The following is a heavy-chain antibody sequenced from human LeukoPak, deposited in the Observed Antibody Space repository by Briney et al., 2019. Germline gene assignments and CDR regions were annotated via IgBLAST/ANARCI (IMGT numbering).Heavy chain of an antibody. CDR2: IWYDGSNK. J-gene: IGHJ4*02. V-gene: IGHV3-33*01. CDR3: AGDRATSYFDY. CDR1: GFTFRSHG. Sequence: QPGTSLRLSCAASGFTFRSHGMHWVRQAPGKGLEWVAFIWYDGSNKYYTDSVKGRFTISRDNSKNTLYLQMNSLRAEDTAVYYCAGDRATSYFDYWGQGALVTISS. D-gene: IGHD1-26*01.